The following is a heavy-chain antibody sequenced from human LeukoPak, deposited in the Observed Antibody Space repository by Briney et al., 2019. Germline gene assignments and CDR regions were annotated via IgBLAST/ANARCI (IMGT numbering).Heavy chain of an antibody. CDR2: INAGNSNT. CDR1: GYTFTSYA. V-gene: IGHV1-3*01. D-gene: IGHD2-21*01. Sequence: GASVKVSCKPSGYTFTSYAMHWVRQGPGQRLEWMGWINAGNSNTKYSQKFQGRVTITRDTSASTAYMELSSLRSEDTAVYYCAREGGGCLGIDYWGQGTLVTVSS. J-gene: IGHJ4*02. CDR3: AREGGGCLGIDY.